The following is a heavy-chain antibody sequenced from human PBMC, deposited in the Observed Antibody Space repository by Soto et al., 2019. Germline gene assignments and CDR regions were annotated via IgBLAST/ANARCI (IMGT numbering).Heavy chain of an antibody. V-gene: IGHV3-30-3*01. J-gene: IGHJ5*02. CDR2: ISYDGSNK. Sequence: QVQLVESGGGVVQPGRSLRLSCAASGFTFSSYAMHWVRQAPGKGLEWVAVISYDGSNKYYADSVKGRFTISRDNSKNRLYRQRNGLRVGDRAGYSGGRDNLDSGYTGSDPWGRGTLVTVSS. CDR3: GRDNLDSGYTGSDP. CDR1: GFTFSSYA. D-gene: IGHD3-10*01.